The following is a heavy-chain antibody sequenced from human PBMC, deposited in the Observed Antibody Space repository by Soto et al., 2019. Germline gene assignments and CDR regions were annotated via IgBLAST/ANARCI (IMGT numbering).Heavy chain of an antibody. CDR3: ANPRYYDFRYGMDV. V-gene: IGHV3-30*18. J-gene: IGHJ6*02. CDR2: ISYDGSNI. Sequence: QVQLVESGGGVAQPGRSLRLSCAASGFTFSSYGMHWVRQAPGKGLEWVAVISYDGSNIYYADSVKGRFTISRDNFKNTLYLQMNSLRAEDTAVYYCANPRYYDFRYGMDVWGQGTTVTVSS. D-gene: IGHD3-3*01. CDR1: GFTFSSYG.